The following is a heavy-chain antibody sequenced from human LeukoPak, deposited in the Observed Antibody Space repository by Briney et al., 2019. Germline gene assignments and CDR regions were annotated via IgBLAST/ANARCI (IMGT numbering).Heavy chain of an antibody. J-gene: IGHJ4*02. Sequence: SVKVSCKASGGTFSSYAISWVRQAPGQGLELMGRIIPILGIAHYAQKFQGRVTITADKSTSTAYMELSSLRSEDTAVYYCAITYIAVAGPAGGYWGQGTLVTVSS. CDR1: GGTFSSYA. V-gene: IGHV1-69*04. CDR2: IIPILGIA. D-gene: IGHD6-19*01. CDR3: AITYIAVAGPAGGY.